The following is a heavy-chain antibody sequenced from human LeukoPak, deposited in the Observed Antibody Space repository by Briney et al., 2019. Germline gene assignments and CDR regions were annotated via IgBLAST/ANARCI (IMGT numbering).Heavy chain of an antibody. J-gene: IGHJ4*02. CDR3: ARATYYYDSSGYRAVYYFDY. D-gene: IGHD3-22*01. CDR2: INTDETIT. CDR1: GFTFSSYW. V-gene: IGHV3-74*01. Sequence: PGGSLRLSCAASGFTFSSYWMHWVRQAPGKGLVWASRINTDETITTYADSVKGRFTISRDNAKNTLYLQMNSLRAEDTAVYYCARATYYYDSSGYRAVYYFDYWGQGTLVTVSS.